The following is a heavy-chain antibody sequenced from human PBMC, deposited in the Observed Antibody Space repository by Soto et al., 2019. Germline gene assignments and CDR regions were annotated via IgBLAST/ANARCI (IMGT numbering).Heavy chain of an antibody. CDR2: ISGSGGST. Sequence: EVQLLESGGGLVQPGGSLRLSCAASGFTFSSYAMSWVRQAPGKGLEWVSAISGSGGSTYYADSVKGRFTISRDNSKNTLYLEMNSLRAEDTAVYYCARDYDFWSGPFAYWGQGTLVTVSS. V-gene: IGHV3-23*01. J-gene: IGHJ4*02. D-gene: IGHD3-3*01. CDR3: ARDYDFWSGPFAY. CDR1: GFTFSSYA.